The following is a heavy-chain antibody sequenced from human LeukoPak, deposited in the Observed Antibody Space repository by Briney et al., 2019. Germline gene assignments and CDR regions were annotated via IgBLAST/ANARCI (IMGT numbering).Heavy chain of an antibody. CDR3: ARATVIGNAPVPGYMDV. J-gene: IGHJ6*03. D-gene: IGHD2-21*01. V-gene: IGHV3-13*01. CDR1: GFTFSTYD. Sequence: PGGSLRLSCAASGFTFSTYDMHWVRQVSGKGLEWVSSIGTIGDTFYPGSVKGRFTISRENAKNSLYLQMNGLRAGDTAVYYCARATVIGNAPVPGYMDVWGKGTTVTASS. CDR2: IGTIGDT.